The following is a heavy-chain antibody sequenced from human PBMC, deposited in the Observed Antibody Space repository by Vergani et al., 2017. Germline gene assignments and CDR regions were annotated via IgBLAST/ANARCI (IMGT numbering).Heavy chain of an antibody. J-gene: IGHJ3*02. CDR3: ARGYYDRSGYYLDAFDI. D-gene: IGHD3-22*01. V-gene: IGHV4-30-4*01. CDR1: GGSISSGDYY. CDR2: IYYSGST. Sequence: QVQLQESGPGLVKPSQTLSLTCTVSGGSISSGDYYWSWIRQPPGKGLEWIGYIYYSGSTYYNPSLKSRVTIAVDTSKNQFTLKLSSVTAADTAVYYCARGYYDRSGYYLDAFDIWGQGTMVTVSS.